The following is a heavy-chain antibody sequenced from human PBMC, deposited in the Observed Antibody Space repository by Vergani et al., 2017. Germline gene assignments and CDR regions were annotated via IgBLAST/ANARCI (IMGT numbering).Heavy chain of an antibody. D-gene: IGHD5-18*01. CDR3: ARDIARGGYSYGYPRHVPYFDY. CDR2: ISGNNDDV. Sequence: EVQMVESGGGLVKPGGSLRLSCVASGFTFSHYSMNWVRQAPGKGLEWVSSISGNNDDVYYADSVKGRFTISRDNSKNTLYLQMNSLRAEDTAVYYCARDIARGGYSYGYPRHVPYFDYWGQGTLVTVSS. J-gene: IGHJ4*02. V-gene: IGHV3-21*01. CDR1: GFTFSHYS.